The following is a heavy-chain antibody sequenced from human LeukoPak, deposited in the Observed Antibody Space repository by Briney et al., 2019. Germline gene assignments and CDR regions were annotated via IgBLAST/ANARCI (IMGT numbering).Heavy chain of an antibody. CDR1: GFTFSTYN. Sequence: GGSLRLSCAASGFTFSTYNMNWVRQAPGKGLEWLAYITSNINTIYYADSVKGRFTISRDNAKNSLYLQMNSLRAEDTAVYYCASVFLEWLLYGWGQGTLVTFSS. D-gene: IGHD3-3*01. J-gene: IGHJ4*02. CDR3: ASVFLEWLLYG. V-gene: IGHV3-48*04. CDR2: ITSNINTI.